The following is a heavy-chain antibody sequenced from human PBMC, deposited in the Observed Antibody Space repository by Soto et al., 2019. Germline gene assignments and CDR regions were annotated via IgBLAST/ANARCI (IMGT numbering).Heavy chain of an antibody. D-gene: IGHD5-12*01. V-gene: IGHV3-30*18. J-gene: IGHJ4*02. CDR1: GFTFSTYG. Sequence: GGSLRLSCAASGFTFSTYGMHWVRQAPGKGLEWVALISFDGINKYYADSVKGRFTISRDSSKNTLYLQMNSLRDEDTAIYYCAKDEGGYLSVFDYWGQGTLVTVSS. CDR3: AKDEGGYLSVFDY. CDR2: ISFDGINK.